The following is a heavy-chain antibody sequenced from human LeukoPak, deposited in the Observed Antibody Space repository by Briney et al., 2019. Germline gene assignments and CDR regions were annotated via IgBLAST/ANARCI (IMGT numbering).Heavy chain of an antibody. D-gene: IGHD3-10*01. Sequence: GGSLRLSCEASGFSFNDYGMQWVRQAPGKGLEWVADISFDGSRTYYADSVKGRFTVSRENSKKTVYLQMNSLRAEDTAVYYCAKRGPGSPQSGKYYFDYWGQGTLVTVSS. CDR3: AKRGPGSPQSGKYYFDY. V-gene: IGHV3-30*18. CDR1: GFSFNDYG. CDR2: ISFDGSRT. J-gene: IGHJ4*02.